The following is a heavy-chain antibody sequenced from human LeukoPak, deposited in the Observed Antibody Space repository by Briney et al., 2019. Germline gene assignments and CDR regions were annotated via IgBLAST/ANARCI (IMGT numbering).Heavy chain of an antibody. CDR1: GFALRIYE. Sequence: PGGSLRLSCAASGFALRIYEMNWVRQAPGKGLKCVAYIRESGSDIYYADSVKSRFTISRDNAKNSIYLQVNSLRAEDTAVYYCARDSGHCDDNSCHHFDDWGQGTLVTVSS. J-gene: IGHJ4*02. CDR3: ARDSGHCDDNSCHHFDD. CDR2: IRESGSDI. D-gene: IGHD3-22*01. V-gene: IGHV3-48*03.